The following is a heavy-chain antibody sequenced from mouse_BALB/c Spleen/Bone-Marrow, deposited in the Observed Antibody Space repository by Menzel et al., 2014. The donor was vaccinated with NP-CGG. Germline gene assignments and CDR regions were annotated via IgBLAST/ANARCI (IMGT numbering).Heavy chain of an antibody. V-gene: IGHV2-5*01. D-gene: IGHD2-2*01. CDR1: GFSLTTYG. CDR2: LWRGGNT. J-gene: IGHJ3*01. Sequence: VKLMESGPGLVQPSQSLSITCTVSGFSLTTYGLNWIRQSPGKGLEWLGVLWRGGNTDYNATFMSRLTITKDNSKSQVFFKMNSLQADDTAIYYCAKNGYDGGAWFAYWGQGTLVTVSA. CDR3: AKNGYDGGAWFAY.